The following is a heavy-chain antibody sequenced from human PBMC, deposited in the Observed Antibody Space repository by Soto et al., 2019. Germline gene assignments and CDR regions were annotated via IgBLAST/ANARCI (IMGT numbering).Heavy chain of an antibody. V-gene: IGHV3-73*01. CDR1: GFTFSGSA. CDR3: TRQSYNWNDY. Sequence: SLRLSCAASGFTFSGSAMHWVRQASGKGLEWVGRIRSKANSYATAYAASVTGRFTISRDDSQNTAYLQMNSLETEDTAVYYCTRQSYNWNDYWGHGTLVTVSS. J-gene: IGHJ5*01. CDR2: IRSKANSYAT.